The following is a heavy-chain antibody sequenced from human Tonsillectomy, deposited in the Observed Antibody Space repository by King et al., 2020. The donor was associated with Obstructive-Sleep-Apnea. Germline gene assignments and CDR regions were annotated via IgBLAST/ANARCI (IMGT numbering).Heavy chain of an antibody. CDR1: GGSVSSSNYY. CDR3: ARDPYSYFDY. J-gene: IGHJ4*02. D-gene: IGHD2-21*01. CDR2: IYYSGST. V-gene: IGHV4-39*07. Sequence: LQLQESGPGLVKPSETLSLTCTVSGGSVSSSNYYWGWIRQPPGKGLEWIGSIYYSGSTYYNPSLKSRVSISVDTSNNQFSLKLSSVTAADTAVYYCARDPYSYFDYWGQGTLVTVSS.